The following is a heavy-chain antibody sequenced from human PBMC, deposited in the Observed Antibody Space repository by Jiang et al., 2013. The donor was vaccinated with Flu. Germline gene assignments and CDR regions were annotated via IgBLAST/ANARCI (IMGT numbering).Heavy chain of an antibody. D-gene: IGHD2-15*01. CDR3: ARVPRYCSGGSCSPNYYYGMDV. J-gene: IGHJ6*04. Sequence: ALLKPSETLSLTCAVYGGSFSGYYWSWIRQPPGKGLEWIGEINHSGSTNYNPSLKSRVTISVDTSKNQFSLKLSSVTAADTAVYYCARVPRYCSGGSCSPNYYYGMDVWGKGPRSPSP. V-gene: IGHV4-34*01. CDR2: INHSGST. CDR1: GGSFSGYY.